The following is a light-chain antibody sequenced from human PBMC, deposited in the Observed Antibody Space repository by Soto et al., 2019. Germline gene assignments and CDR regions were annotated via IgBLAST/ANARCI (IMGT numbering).Light chain of an antibody. CDR2: GVS. CDR3: QPYGSSVFT. V-gene: IGKV3-20*01. CDR1: QSVSSSY. Sequence: EIVLTQSPGTLSLSPGERATLSCRASQSVSSSYLAWYQQKPGQAPRLLIYGVSSRATGIPDRFSGSGSGTDFTLTMSRLEPEDFAVDSCQPYGSSVFTVGPGTEVD. J-gene: IGKJ3*01.